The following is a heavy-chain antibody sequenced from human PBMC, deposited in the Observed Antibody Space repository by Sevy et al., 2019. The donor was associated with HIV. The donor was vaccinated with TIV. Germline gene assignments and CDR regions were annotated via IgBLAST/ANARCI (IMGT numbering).Heavy chain of an antibody. CDR3: TTKRDFWSGYQYFDY. CDR1: EFSFSNAW. J-gene: IGHJ4*02. Sequence: GGSLRLSCAASEFSFSNAWMNWVRQAPGKGLEWVGRIKSKSDCGTTDYSAPVKGRFTISRDDSKNTLYLQMNSLKTEDTAVYYCTTKRDFWSGYQYFDYWGQGTLVTVSS. D-gene: IGHD3-3*01. V-gene: IGHV3-15*01. CDR2: IKSKSDCGTT.